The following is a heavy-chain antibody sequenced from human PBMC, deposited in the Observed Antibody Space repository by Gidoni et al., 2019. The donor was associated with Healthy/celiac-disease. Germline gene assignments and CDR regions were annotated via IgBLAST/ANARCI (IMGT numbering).Heavy chain of an antibody. V-gene: IGHV4-34*01. CDR3: ARGPDVLRYFDWLEGFDY. CDR1: GGSFRGYY. Sequence: QVQLQQWGAGLLKPSETLSLTCAVYGGSFRGYYWSWIRQPPGKGLEWIGEINHSGSTNYNPSLKSRVTISVDTSKNQFSLKLSSVTAADTAVYYCARGPDVLRYFDWLEGFDYWGQGTLVTVSS. CDR2: INHSGST. J-gene: IGHJ4*02. D-gene: IGHD3-9*01.